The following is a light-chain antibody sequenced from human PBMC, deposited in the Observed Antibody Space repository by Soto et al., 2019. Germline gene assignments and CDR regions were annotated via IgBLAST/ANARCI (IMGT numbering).Light chain of an antibody. V-gene: IGKV1-5*03. Sequence: DIQMTQSPSTLSASVGDRVTITCRASQSISMSLAWYQQKPGKAPKLLIYKASSLESGVPSRFSGSISGTEFTLTISSLQLDDFATYYCQQYSTYSRAFGQGTKVEIK. J-gene: IGKJ1*01. CDR2: KAS. CDR1: QSISMS. CDR3: QQYSTYSRA.